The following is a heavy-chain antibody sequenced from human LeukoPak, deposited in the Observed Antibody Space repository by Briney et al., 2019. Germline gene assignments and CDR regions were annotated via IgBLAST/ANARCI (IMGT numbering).Heavy chain of an antibody. Sequence: GGSLRLSCAVSGFTFSNAWMSWVRQAPGKGLVWVSRINSDGSSTTYADSVKGRFTISRDNAKNTLYLQMNSLRAEDTAVYYCTRAYGGDSDWYFDLWGRGTLVTVSS. V-gene: IGHV3-74*03. J-gene: IGHJ2*01. D-gene: IGHD4-23*01. CDR3: TRAYGGDSDWYFDL. CDR1: GFTFSNAW. CDR2: INSDGSST.